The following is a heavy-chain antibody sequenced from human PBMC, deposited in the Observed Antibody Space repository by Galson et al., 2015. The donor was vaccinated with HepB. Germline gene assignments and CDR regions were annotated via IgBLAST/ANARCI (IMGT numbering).Heavy chain of an antibody. D-gene: IGHD3-3*01. CDR3: ARGENYDFRSGYSTKFDY. Sequence: SLRLSCAASGFTFSSYGMHWVRQAPGKGLEWVAVIWYDGSNKYYADSVKGRFAISRDNSKNTLYLQMNSLRAEDTAVYYCARGENYDFRSGYSTKFDYWGQGTLVTVSS. V-gene: IGHV3-33*01. CDR1: GFTFSSYG. CDR2: IWYDGSNK. J-gene: IGHJ4*02.